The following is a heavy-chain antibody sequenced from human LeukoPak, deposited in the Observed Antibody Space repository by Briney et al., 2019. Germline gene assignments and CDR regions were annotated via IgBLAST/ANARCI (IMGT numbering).Heavy chain of an antibody. CDR1: AFTFSNAW. V-gene: IGHV3-15*01. Sequence: GGSLRLSCAASAFTFSNAWMSWVRQAPGKGLEWVGRIKSKTDGGTTDYAAPVKGRFTISRDDSKNTLYLQMNSLKTEDTAVYYCTTGGIAVAANFDYWGQGTLVTVSS. CDR2: IKSKTDGGTT. D-gene: IGHD6-19*01. CDR3: TTGGIAVAANFDY. J-gene: IGHJ4*02.